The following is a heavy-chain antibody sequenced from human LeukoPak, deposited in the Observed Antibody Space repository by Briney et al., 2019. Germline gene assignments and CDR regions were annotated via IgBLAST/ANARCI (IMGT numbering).Heavy chain of an antibody. V-gene: IGHV5-51*01. CDR2: ILPSASDA. D-gene: IGHD4-17*01. Sequence: GESLKISCKGSGYTFTSYWIGWVRQMPGKGLEWMGIILPSASDARYSPSFQGQVTISADKSINTAYLQWSSLKASDTAMYYCARVPDYGETFDYWGQGTLVTVSS. J-gene: IGHJ4*02. CDR1: GYTFTSYW. CDR3: ARVPDYGETFDY.